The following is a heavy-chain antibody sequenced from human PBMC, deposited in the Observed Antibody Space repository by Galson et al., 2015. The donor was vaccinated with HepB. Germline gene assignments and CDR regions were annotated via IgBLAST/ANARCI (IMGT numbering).Heavy chain of an antibody. Sequence: QGLEWMGGIMPIFGTANYAQNFQGRLTITADESTSTVYMELNSLRFEDTAVYYCARVNGQWLVRGWFDPWGQGTLVIVSS. D-gene: IGHD6-19*01. J-gene: IGHJ5*02. CDR3: ARVNGQWLVRGWFDP. CDR2: IMPIFGTA. V-gene: IGHV1-69*01.